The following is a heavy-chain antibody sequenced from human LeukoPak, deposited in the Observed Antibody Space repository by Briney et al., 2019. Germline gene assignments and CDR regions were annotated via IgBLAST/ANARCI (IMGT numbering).Heavy chain of an antibody. J-gene: IGHJ4*02. CDR2: ISSSSSYI. CDR1: GFTFSSYS. CDR3: ARETDSSGYYFPDY. V-gene: IGHV3-21*01. D-gene: IGHD3-22*01. Sequence: PGGSLRLSCAASGFTFSSYSMNWVRQAPGKGLEWVSSISSSSSYIYYADSVKGRFTISRDNAKNSLYLQMNSLRAEDTAVYYCARETDSSGYYFPDYWGQGTLVTVSS.